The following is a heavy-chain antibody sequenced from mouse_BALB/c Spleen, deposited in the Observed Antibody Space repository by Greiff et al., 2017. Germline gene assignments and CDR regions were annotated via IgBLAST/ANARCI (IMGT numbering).Heavy chain of an antibody. CDR3: ARSDSLYAMDY. D-gene: IGHD6-2*01. V-gene: IGHV5-17*02. CDR2: ISSGSSTI. CDR1: GFTFSSFG. J-gene: IGHJ4*01. Sequence: EVKLVESGGGLVQPGGSRKLSCAASGFTFSSFGMHWVRQAPEKGLEWVAYISSGSSTIYYADTVKGRFTISRDNPKNTLFLQMTSLRSEDTAMYYCARSDSLYAMDYWGQGTSVTVSS.